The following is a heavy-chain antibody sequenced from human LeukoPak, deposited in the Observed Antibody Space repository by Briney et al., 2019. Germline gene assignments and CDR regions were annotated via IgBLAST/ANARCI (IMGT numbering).Heavy chain of an antibody. J-gene: IGHJ4*02. V-gene: IGHV1-69*05. CDR3: ARVYARSGEISGSYYYY. CDR1: GGTFSTYA. Sequence: SVKVSCKASGGTFSTYAINWVRQAPGQGLEWMGGIIPVFGTPNYAQKFRGRVTITTDESTSTAYMELRSRRSEDTAVYYCARVYARSGEISGSYYYYWGQGTLVTVSS. CDR2: IIPVFGTP. D-gene: IGHD1-26*01.